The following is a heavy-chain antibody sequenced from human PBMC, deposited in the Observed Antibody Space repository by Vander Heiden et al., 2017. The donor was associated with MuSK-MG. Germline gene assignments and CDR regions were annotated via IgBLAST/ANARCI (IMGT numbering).Heavy chain of an antibody. CDR2: ISGSGGST. CDR1: GFTFSSYA. V-gene: IGHV3-23*01. CDR3: AKRGEAEYYYGSGPRYWGYYYGMDV. Sequence: EVQLLESGGGLVQPGGSLRLSCAASGFTFSSYAMSWVRQAPGKGLEWVSAISGSGGSTYYADSVKGRFTISRDNSKNTLYLQMNSLRAEDTAVYYCAKRGEAEYYYGSGPRYWGYYYGMDVWGQGTTVTVSS. J-gene: IGHJ6*02. D-gene: IGHD3-10*01.